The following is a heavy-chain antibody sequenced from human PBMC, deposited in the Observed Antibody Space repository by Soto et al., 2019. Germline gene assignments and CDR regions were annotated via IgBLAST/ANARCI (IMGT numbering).Heavy chain of an antibody. Sequence: SVKVSCKASGGTFSSYAISWVRQAPGQGLEWMGGIIPIFGTANYAQKFQGRVTITADESTSTAYMELSSLRSEDTAVYYCARDPPPSRSSSTSCSWGQGTLVTVSS. J-gene: IGHJ4*02. V-gene: IGHV1-69*13. CDR3: ARDPPPSRSSSTSCS. CDR2: IIPIFGTA. CDR1: GGTFSSYA. D-gene: IGHD2-2*01.